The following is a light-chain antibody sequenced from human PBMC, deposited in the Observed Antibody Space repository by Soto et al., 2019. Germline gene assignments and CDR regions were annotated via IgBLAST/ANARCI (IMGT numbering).Light chain of an antibody. J-gene: IGLJ2*01. V-gene: IGLV2-14*01. CDR1: SSDVGGYNY. Sequence: QSALTQPASVSGSPGQSITISCTGTSSDVGGYNYVSWYQQHPGKAPKVMIYEVSNRPSGVSNRFSGSKSGNTASLTISGLQAADGADYYCSSYTSSSTPYVVFGGGTKLTVL. CDR3: SSYTSSSTPYVV. CDR2: EVS.